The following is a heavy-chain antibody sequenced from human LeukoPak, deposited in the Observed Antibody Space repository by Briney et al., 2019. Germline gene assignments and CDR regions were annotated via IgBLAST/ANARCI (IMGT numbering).Heavy chain of an antibody. Sequence: SETLSLTCSVSGDSVSRSDSYWDWIRQPPGKGLEWIGTIYYSGRTYYSPSLKGRVTMSVDPSNNQFSLNLRSVTAADTAVYYCARRRYYDGSGYLEWGQGTLLSVSS. CDR1: GDSVSRSDSY. CDR3: ARRRYYDGSGYLE. J-gene: IGHJ1*01. V-gene: IGHV4-39*01. CDR2: IYYSGRT. D-gene: IGHD3-22*01.